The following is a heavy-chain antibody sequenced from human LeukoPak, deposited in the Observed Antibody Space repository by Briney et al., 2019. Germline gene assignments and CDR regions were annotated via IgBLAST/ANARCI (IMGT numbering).Heavy chain of an antibody. D-gene: IGHD7-27*01. CDR3: ASAKLGTWFDP. V-gene: IGHV4-59*01. J-gene: IGHJ5*02. CDR2: IYYSGST. Sequence: SETLSLTCTVSGGSISSYYWSWIRQPPGKGLEWTGYIYYSGSTNYNPSLKSRVTISVDTSKNQFSLKLSSVTAADTAVYYCASAKLGTWFDPWGQGTLVTVSS. CDR1: GGSISSYY.